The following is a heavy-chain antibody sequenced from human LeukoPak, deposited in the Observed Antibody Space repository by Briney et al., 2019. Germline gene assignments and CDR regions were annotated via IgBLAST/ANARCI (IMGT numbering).Heavy chain of an antibody. CDR2: IKQDGSQT. D-gene: IGHD4/OR15-4a*01. V-gene: IGHV3-7*01. CDR1: GFTFSSYW. CDR3: ARANNYFDY. Sequence: GGSLRLSCAASGFTFSSYWMSWVRQASGKGLEWVASIKQDGSQTLYLDSMKGRLTISRDNAKNSLYLQMNSLRAEDTAVYYCARANNYFDYWGQGTLVTVSS. J-gene: IGHJ4*02.